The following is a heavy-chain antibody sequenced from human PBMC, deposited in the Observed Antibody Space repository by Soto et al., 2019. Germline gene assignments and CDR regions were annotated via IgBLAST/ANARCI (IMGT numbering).Heavy chain of an antibody. V-gene: IGHV1-8*01. Sequence: QVQLVQSGAEVKKPGASVKVSCEASGYTFSSYHISWVRQASGQGLEWMGWVNPNSNETDYAQKFQGRVTMTGNTSIRTAYMELSSLRSDDTAVYYCVRSGRRSGSDSWGQGTLVTVSS. J-gene: IGHJ4*02. CDR1: GYTFSSYH. CDR2: VNPNSNET. D-gene: IGHD5-12*01. CDR3: VRSGRRSGSDS.